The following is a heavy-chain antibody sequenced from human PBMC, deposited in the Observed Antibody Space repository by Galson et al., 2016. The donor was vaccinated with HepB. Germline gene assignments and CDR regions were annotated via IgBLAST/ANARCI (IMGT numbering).Heavy chain of an antibody. CDR1: GFTFSSYW. Sequence: QSGAEVKKPGESLKISCKGSGFTFSSYWIAWLRQMPGKGLEWMGIIWPGDSDTKYGPSFQGQFTISADKSISTAYLQWSSLEASDTAVYYCARQGFANIAVPPDFDHWGQGTLVIVSS. CDR3: ARQGFANIAVPPDFDH. V-gene: IGHV5-51*01. D-gene: IGHD6-19*01. J-gene: IGHJ4*02. CDR2: IWPGDSDT.